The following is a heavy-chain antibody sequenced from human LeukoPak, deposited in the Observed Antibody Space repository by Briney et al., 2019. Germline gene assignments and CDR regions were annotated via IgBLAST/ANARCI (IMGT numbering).Heavy chain of an antibody. CDR3: VMGSYSYYFDS. CDR1: GYSFTNYW. J-gene: IGHJ4*02. V-gene: IGHV5-51*01. D-gene: IGHD3-10*01. Sequence: GESLKISCQGSGYSFTNYWIGWVRQMPGKGLEWMGIIYPGDSDTKYSPSFQGQVTISADKSITTAHLRWSSVKASDTAMYYCVMGSYSYYFDSWGQGTLVTVSS. CDR2: IYPGDSDT.